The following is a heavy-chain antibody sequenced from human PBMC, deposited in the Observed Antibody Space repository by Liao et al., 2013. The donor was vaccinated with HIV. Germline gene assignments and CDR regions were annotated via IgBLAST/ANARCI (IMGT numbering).Heavy chain of an antibody. Sequence: QVQLQQWGAGLLKPSETLSLTCAVYGGSFSTYYWNWIRQPPGKGLEWIGEINHSGSTNYNPSLKSRVTISIDTSKNQFSLKLSSVTAADTAVYYCARGRYCSTTTCYREPPGYWGPG. V-gene: IGHV4-34*01. J-gene: IGHJ4*03. CDR1: GGSFSTYY. D-gene: IGHD2-2*02. CDR2: INHSGST. CDR3: ARGRYCSTTTCYREPPGY.